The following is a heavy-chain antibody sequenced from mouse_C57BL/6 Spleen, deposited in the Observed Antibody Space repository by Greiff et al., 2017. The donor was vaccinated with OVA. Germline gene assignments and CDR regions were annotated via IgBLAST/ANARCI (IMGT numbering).Heavy chain of an antibody. D-gene: IGHD1-1*01. CDR2: IWSDGST. V-gene: IGHV2-6-1*01. J-gene: IGHJ4*01. CDR1: GFSLTSYG. Sequence: VQLQQSGPGLVAPSQSLSITCTVSGFSLTSYGVHWVRQPPGKGLEWLVVIWSDGSTTYNSALKSRLSISKDNSKSQVFLKMNSLQTDDTAMYYCARHRVGSSHMDYWGQGTSVTVSS. CDR3: ARHRVGSSHMDY.